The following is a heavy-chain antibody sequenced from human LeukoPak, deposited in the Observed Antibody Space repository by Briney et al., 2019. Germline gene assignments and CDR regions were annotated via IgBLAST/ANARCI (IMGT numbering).Heavy chain of an antibody. Sequence: GGSLRLSCAASGFTSNNYDMHWVRQPTGKGLEWVSGFGTAGDTYYPASLKGRFTISRDNAKSSLFLQMSGLRAGHTAVYYCARARSITAAGTVDWYFDLWGRATLLTVSS. CDR1: GFTSNNYD. V-gene: IGHV3-13*04. J-gene: IGHJ2*01. D-gene: IGHD6-13*01. CDR2: FGTAGDT. CDR3: ARARSITAAGTVDWYFDL.